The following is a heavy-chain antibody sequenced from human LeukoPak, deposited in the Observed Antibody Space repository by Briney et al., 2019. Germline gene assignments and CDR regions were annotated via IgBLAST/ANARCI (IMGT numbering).Heavy chain of an antibody. CDR3: ARGSYYDSSGYYKYYFDY. J-gene: IGHJ4*02. CDR1: GGTFSSYA. V-gene: IGHV1-69*13. D-gene: IGHD3-22*01. CDR2: IIPIFGTA. Sequence: SVKVSCKASGGTFSSYAISWVRRAPGQGLEWMGGIIPIFGTANYAQKFQGIVTITADESTSTAYMELSSLRSEDTAVYYCARGSYYDSSGYYKYYFDYWGQGTLVTVSS.